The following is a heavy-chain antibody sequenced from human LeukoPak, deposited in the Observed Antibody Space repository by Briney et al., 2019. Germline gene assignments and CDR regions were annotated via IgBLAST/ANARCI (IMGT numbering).Heavy chain of an antibody. Sequence: PGGSLRLSCAASGFTFSSYAMHWVRQAPGKGLEWVAVISYDGSNKYYADSVKGRFTISRDNSKNTLYLQMNSLRAEDTAVYYCARPPGVEELAFDYWGQGTLVTVSS. CDR1: GFTFSSYA. CDR3: ARPPGVEELAFDY. V-gene: IGHV3-30-3*01. D-gene: IGHD3-10*01. J-gene: IGHJ4*02. CDR2: ISYDGSNK.